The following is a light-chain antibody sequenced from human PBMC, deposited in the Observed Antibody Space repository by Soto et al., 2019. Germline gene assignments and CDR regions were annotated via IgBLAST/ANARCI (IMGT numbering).Light chain of an antibody. V-gene: IGLV2-8*01. J-gene: IGLJ3*02. CDR1: SGDVGGYNY. CDR2: EVT. Sequence: QSVLTQPPSASGSPGQSVTISCTGTSGDVGGYNYVSWYQQHPGKAPKLMIYEVTQRPSGVPDRFSGSKSGNTASLTVSGLQAEDEADYYCSSYAGSNNLLFGGGTKLT. CDR3: SSYAGSNNLL.